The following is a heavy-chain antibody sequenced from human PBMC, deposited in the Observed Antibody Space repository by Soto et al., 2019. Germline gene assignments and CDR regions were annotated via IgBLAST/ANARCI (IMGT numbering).Heavy chain of an antibody. CDR3: AHTWGLPFDY. CDR2: IYWDDDK. Sequence: QITLKESGPTLVKPTQTRTLTCTYSGFSLRTTGVGVGWIRQPPGKALEWLGIIYWDDDKRYSPSLKSRLTLTSDISKSQVVLRMTNMGPVDTATYFCAHTWGLPFDYWGPGNLVIVSS. V-gene: IGHV2-5*02. CDR1: GFSLRTTGVG. J-gene: IGHJ4*02. D-gene: IGHD3-16*01.